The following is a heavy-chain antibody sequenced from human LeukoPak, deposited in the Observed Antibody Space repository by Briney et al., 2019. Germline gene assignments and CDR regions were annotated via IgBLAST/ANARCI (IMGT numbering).Heavy chain of an antibody. CDR3: ARVGCSGGSCHSGLDY. J-gene: IGHJ4*02. Sequence: PGGSLRLSCAASGFTFSYYWSWIRQPPGKGLEWIGYIYYSGSTNYNPSLKSRVTISVDTSKNQFSLKLSSVTAADTAVYYCARVGCSGGSCHSGLDYWGQGTLVTVSS. D-gene: IGHD2-15*01. V-gene: IGHV4-59*01. CDR2: IYYSGST. CDR1: GFTFSYY.